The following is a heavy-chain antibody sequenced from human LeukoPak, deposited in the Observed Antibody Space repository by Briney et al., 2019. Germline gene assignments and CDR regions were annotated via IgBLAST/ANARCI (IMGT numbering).Heavy chain of an antibody. D-gene: IGHD5-24*01. CDR2: IYPGGSET. V-gene: IGHV5-51*01. CDR1: VYSFISFC. J-gene: IGHJ4*02. Sequence: GESLKISCKGLVYSFISFCNACVCQRPGTGLEWMGIIYPGGSETRYDPSFQGQVTISADRSTSTAYLQWKRLSVSDTDIYYCARARRDGYNQIFDHWGQGTLVTVSS. CDR3: ARARRDGYNQIFDH.